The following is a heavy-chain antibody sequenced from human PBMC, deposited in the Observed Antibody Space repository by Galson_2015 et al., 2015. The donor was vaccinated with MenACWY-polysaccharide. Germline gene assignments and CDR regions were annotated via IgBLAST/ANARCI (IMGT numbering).Heavy chain of an antibody. D-gene: IGHD6-6*01. CDR1: GFTFSSYA. Sequence: SLRLSCAASGFTFSSYAMSWVRQAPGKGPEWVSAISDSGGTTFYADSVKGRFTISRDNSKNTLFLQMISLRVEDTAVYYCAKAHIAARPDRRMVYFYYMD. J-gene: IGHJ6*03. CDR3: AKAHIAARPDRRMVYFYYMD. CDR2: ISDSGGTT. V-gene: IGHV3-23*01.